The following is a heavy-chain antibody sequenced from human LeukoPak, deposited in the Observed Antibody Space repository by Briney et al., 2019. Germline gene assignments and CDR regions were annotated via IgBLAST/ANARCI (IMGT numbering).Heavy chain of an antibody. CDR1: GGSINRGGYS. CDR3: ARRTGWLDP. Sequence: SETLSLTCTVSGGSINRGGYSWTWLRQQPGKGLEWTGGIYDTGRSHYNPSLQSRVTISADIAKNHFSLRLKNVTAADTAIYYCARRTGWLDPWGQGTLVIVSS. J-gene: IGHJ5*02. CDR2: IYDTGRS. V-gene: IGHV4-30-2*01.